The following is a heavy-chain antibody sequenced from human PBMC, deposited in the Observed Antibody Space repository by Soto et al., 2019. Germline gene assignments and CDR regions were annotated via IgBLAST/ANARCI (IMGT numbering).Heavy chain of an antibody. V-gene: IGHV1-18*01. CDR3: ARTHDTDTVTTPCGNYYMDV. CDR2: ISAYNGNT. J-gene: IGHJ6*03. CDR1: GYTFTSYG. D-gene: IGHD4-17*01. Sequence: QVQLVQSGAEVKKPGASVKVSCKASGYTFTSYGISWVRQAPGQGLEWMGWISAYNGNTNYAQKLQGRVTMTTDTSTSTAYMKLSSLRSEDTAMYYCARTHDTDTVTTPCGNYYMDVWGKGTTVTVSS.